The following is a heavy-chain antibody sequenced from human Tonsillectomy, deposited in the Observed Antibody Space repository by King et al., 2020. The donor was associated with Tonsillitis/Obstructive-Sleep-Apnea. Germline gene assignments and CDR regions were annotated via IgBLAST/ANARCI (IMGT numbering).Heavy chain of an antibody. CDR2: ISGSGGST. Sequence: VQLVESGGGLVQPGGSLRLSCAASGFTFSTYAMSWVRQAPGKGLEWVSAISGSGGSTYYADSVKGRFTISRDNSKNTLYLQINSLRAGEPAVYYCAKSISSSSRKPFDLWGRGTLVTVSS. J-gene: IGHJ2*01. D-gene: IGHD2-2*01. CDR1: GFTFSTYA. V-gene: IGHV3-23*04. CDR3: AKSISSSSRKPFDL.